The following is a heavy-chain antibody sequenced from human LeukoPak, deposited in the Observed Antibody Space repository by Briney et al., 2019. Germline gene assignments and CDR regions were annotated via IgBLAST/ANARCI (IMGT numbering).Heavy chain of an antibody. V-gene: IGHV1-2*06. CDR1: GYTLTGYY. D-gene: IGHD6-6*01. J-gene: IGHJ5*02. CDR2: INPNSGGT. Sequence: ASVKVSCKASGYTLTGYYMHWVRQAPGQGLEWMGRINPNSGGTDYAQKFQGRVTMTRDTSISTAYMELSRLSSDDTAVYYCARDHPSSIAARPRWFDPGGQGTLVTVSS. CDR3: ARDHPSSIAARPRWFDP.